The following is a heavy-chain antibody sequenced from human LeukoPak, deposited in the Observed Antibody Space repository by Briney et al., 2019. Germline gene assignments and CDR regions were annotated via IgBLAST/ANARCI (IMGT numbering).Heavy chain of an antibody. CDR1: GYTFTGYY. J-gene: IGHJ6*03. V-gene: IGHV1-2*02. CDR3: ARGPSITMVRGGQWYYYMDV. CDR2: INPNSGGT. D-gene: IGHD3-10*01. Sequence: GESLKISCKGSGYTFTGYYMHWVRQAPGQGLEWMGWINPNSGGTNYAQKFQGRVTMTRDTSISTAYMELSRLRSDDTAVYYCARGPSITMVRGGQWYYYMDVWGKGTTVTISS.